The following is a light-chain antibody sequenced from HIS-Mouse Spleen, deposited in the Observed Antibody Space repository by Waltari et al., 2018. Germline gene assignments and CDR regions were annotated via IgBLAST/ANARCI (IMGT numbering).Light chain of an antibody. CDR3: AAWDDSLSGHVV. CDR2: RNN. V-gene: IGLV1-47*01. Sequence: QSVLTQPPSASGTPGQRVTISCSGSSSNLGSNYVYWYQQPPRTAPKLLIYRNNQRPSGVPDRFSGSKSGTSASLAISGLRSEDEADYYCAAWDDSLSGHVVFGGGTKLTVL. J-gene: IGLJ2*01. CDR1: SSNLGSNY.